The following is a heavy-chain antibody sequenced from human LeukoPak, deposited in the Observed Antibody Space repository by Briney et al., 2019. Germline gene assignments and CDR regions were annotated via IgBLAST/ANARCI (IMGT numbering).Heavy chain of an antibody. V-gene: IGHV3-23*01. CDR1: GFAFNNYA. J-gene: IGHJ5*02. D-gene: IGHD6-13*01. Sequence: PGKSLRLSCAASGFAFNNYAMTWVRQAPGKGLEWVSTISDGGGATYYADSVKGRFTISKDGSTQTLYLQMNNLRAEDTALYYCARAIGQEVPAGSRWYDPWGQGTLVTVSS. CDR3: ARAIGQEVPAGSRWYDP. CDR2: ISDGGGAT.